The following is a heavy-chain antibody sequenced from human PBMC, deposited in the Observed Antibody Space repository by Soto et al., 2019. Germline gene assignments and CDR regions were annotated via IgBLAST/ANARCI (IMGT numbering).Heavy chain of an antibody. V-gene: IGHV4-28*01. Sequence: SETLSLTCAVSGGSLSSSNWWTWVRQLPGKGLECIGYIYYSGTTYYNPSLKSRVTMSVDTSKNQFSLKLTSVTAVDTAVYYCASREIQGPIDYWGQGTLVTVSS. CDR3: ASREIQGPIDY. D-gene: IGHD1-26*01. J-gene: IGHJ4*02. CDR1: GGSLSSSNW. CDR2: IYYSGTT.